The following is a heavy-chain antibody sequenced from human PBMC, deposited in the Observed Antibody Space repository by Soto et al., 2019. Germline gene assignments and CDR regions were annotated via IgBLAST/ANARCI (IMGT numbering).Heavy chain of an antibody. CDR3: ARLEGLATISYYFDY. J-gene: IGHJ4*02. D-gene: IGHD3-9*01. V-gene: IGHV4-39*01. CDR1: GDSINSDNYY. Sequence: QLQLQESGPGLVKPSETLSLTCSVSGDSINSDNYYWGWIRQPPGKGLEWIRSIYYRGNTYYNPSLKTRDTISLDKSKSQFSLKLNSVTAADSAVYFCARLEGLATISYYFDYWGQGTLVTVSS. CDR2: IYYRGNT.